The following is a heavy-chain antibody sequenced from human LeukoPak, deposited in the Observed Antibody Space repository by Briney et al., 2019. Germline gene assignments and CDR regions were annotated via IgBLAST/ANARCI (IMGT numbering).Heavy chain of an antibody. V-gene: IGHV3-33*01. CDR3: ARVFAYSYGDFDD. J-gene: IGHJ4*02. CDR1: GFTFTNYG. CDR2: TWYDGSNK. D-gene: IGHD5-18*01. Sequence: GGSLRLSCAASGFTFTNYGMHWVRQAPGKGLEWVAVTWYDGSNKYYADSVKGRFTISRDNSKNTLYLQMNSLRAEDTAVYYCARVFAYSYGDFDDWGQGTLVTVSS.